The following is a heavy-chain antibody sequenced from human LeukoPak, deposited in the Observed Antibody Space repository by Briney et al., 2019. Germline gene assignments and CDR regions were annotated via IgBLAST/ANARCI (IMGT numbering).Heavy chain of an antibody. CDR1: GFTFSSYA. CDR2: ISYDGTIK. Sequence: GGSLRLSCAASGFTFSSYAMHWVRQAPGKGLEWVAVISYDGTIKYYADSVQGRFTISRDNSKNTLFLQMNSLRAEDTAVYYCAKDEGREGDYWGQGTLVTVSS. D-gene: IGHD1-26*01. V-gene: IGHV3-30*04. J-gene: IGHJ4*02. CDR3: AKDEGREGDY.